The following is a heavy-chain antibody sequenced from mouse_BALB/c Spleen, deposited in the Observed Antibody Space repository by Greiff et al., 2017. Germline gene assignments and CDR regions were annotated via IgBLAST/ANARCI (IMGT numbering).Heavy chain of an antibody. V-gene: IGHV5-6*01. J-gene: IGHJ4*01. CDR1: GFTFSSYG. CDR2: ISSGGSYT. Sequence: EVQLVESGGDLVKPGGSLKLSCAASGFTFSSYGMSWVRQTPDKRLEWVATISSGGSYTYYPDSVKGRFTISRDNAKNTLYLQMSSLKSEDTAMYYCARHEDYAMDYWGQGTSVTSPQ. CDR3: ARHEDYAMDY.